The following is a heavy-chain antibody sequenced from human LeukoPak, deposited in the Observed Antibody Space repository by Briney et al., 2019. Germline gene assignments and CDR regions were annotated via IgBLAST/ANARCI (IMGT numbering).Heavy chain of an antibody. CDR1: GFTFSSYA. V-gene: IGHV3-23*01. J-gene: IGHJ4*02. D-gene: IGHD3-22*01. CDR2: ISGSGSST. CDR3: AKDTYLRMAVYDSSGYLDY. Sequence: GGSLRLSCAASGFTFSSYAMSWVRQAPGKGLEWVSTISGSGSSTYYADSVKGRFTISRDNSKNTLYLQMNSLRAEDTAVYYCAKDTYLRMAVYDSSGYLDYWGQGTLVTVSS.